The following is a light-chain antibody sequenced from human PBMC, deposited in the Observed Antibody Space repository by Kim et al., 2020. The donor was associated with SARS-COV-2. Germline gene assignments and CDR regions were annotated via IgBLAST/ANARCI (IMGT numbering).Light chain of an antibody. CDR3: QSRDSGGRVM. V-gene: IGLV3-19*01. J-gene: IGLJ3*02. Sequence: SSELTQDPVVSVALGQTVKITCQGDSLRSYYATWYQQKTRQAPVLVIYGRNNRPSGIPDRFSGSASGNTASLTLSGTQAEDEADFYCQSRDSGGRVMFGGGTQLTVL. CDR2: GRN. CDR1: SLRSYY.